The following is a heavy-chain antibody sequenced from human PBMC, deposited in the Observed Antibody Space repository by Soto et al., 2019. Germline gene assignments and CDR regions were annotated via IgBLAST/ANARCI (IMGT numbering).Heavy chain of an antibody. D-gene: IGHD6-19*01. CDR1: GGYIRGYD. CDR2: IYYTGST. CDR3: ARSYHIAVAGTNWFDP. J-gene: IGHJ5*02. Sequence: SETLSLTYTVSGGYIRGYDWSWIRQPPGKRLEWIGYIYYTGSTNYNPSLRSRVTISVDTSKNQFSLKLSSVTAADTAVYYCARSYHIAVAGTNWFDPWGQGTLVTVSS. V-gene: IGHV4-59*08.